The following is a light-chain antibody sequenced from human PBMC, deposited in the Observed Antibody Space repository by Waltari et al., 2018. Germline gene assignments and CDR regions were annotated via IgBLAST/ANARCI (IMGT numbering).Light chain of an antibody. CDR2: GAS. Sequence: VMTQSPATPSVSPGERATPSCRAGQSISDNLAWYQQKRGQAPRLLIYGASTRATGIPARFTGSGSGTDFTLTISSLQSEDSAVYYCQQYNRWPPITFGQGTRLEI. CDR3: QQYNRWPPIT. V-gene: IGKV3-15*01. CDR1: QSISDN. J-gene: IGKJ5*01.